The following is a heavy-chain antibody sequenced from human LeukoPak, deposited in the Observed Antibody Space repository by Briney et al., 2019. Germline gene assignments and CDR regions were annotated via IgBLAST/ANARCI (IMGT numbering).Heavy chain of an antibody. CDR1: GGSISSYY. J-gene: IGHJ6*03. D-gene: IGHD3-10*01. Sequence: PSETLSLTCTVSGGSISSYYWSWIRQPPRKGLEWIGYIYYSGSTNYKPSLKSRVTISVDTSKNQSSLKLSSVTAADTAVYYCARDSKYYYGSGGYYYYYYMDVWGKGTTVTISS. CDR3: ARDSKYYYGSGGYYYYYYMDV. CDR2: IYYSGST. V-gene: IGHV4-59*01.